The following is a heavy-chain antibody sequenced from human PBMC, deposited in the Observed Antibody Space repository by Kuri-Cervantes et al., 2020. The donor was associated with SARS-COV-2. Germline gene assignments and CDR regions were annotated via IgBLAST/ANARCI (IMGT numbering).Heavy chain of an antibody. CDR2: IYYSGST. V-gene: IGHV4-39*01. Sequence: SETLSLTCTVSGESIGSGRHHWVWIRQPPGKGLEWIGSIYYSGSTYYNPSLKSRVTISVDTSKNQFSLKLSSVTAADTAVYYCARHVRPEITIFGGVITADYFDYWGQGTLVTVSS. D-gene: IGHD3-3*01. CDR3: ARHVRPEITIFGGVITADYFDY. J-gene: IGHJ4*02. CDR1: GESIGSGRHH.